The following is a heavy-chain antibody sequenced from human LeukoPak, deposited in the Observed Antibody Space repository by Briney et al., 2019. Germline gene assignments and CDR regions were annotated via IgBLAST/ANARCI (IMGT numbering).Heavy chain of an antibody. CDR2: IYYTGST. Sequence: SETLSLTCRVSGGSFSSASYYWGWIRQPPGRGLEWIGYIYYTGSTNYNPSLKSRVTTSLDTSKNQFSLKLNSVTAADAAVYYCARFIVHYYDSSGSRGPFDFWGQGTPVTVSS. CDR1: GGSFSSASYY. V-gene: IGHV4-61*01. CDR3: ARFIVHYYDSSGSRGPFDF. J-gene: IGHJ4*02. D-gene: IGHD3-22*01.